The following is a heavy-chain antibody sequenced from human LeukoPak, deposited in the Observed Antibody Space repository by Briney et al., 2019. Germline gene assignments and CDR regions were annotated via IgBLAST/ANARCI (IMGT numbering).Heavy chain of an antibody. Sequence: SETLSLACAVYGGSFSGYYWSWIRQPPGKGLEWIGEINHSGSTNYNPSLKSRVTISVDTSKNQFSLKLSSVTAADTAVYYCARGTKSSTRHYYYYGMDVWGQGTTVTVSS. CDR2: INHSGST. D-gene: IGHD2-2*01. J-gene: IGHJ6*02. V-gene: IGHV4-34*01. CDR1: GGSFSGYY. CDR3: ARGTKSSTRHYYYYGMDV.